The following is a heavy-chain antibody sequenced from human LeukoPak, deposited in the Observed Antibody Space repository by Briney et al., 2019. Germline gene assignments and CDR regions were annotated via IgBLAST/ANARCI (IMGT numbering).Heavy chain of an antibody. J-gene: IGHJ5*02. CDR1: GGSFSGYY. V-gene: IGHV4-34*01. D-gene: IGHD1-1*01. Sequence: SETLSLTCAVYGGSFSGYYWSWIRQPPGKGLEWIGEINHSGSTNYNPSLKSRVTISVDTSKNQFSLKLSSVTAADTAVYYCARSYEELEPSEAAFLTWGQGTLVTVSS. CDR2: INHSGST. CDR3: ARSYEELEPSEAAFLT.